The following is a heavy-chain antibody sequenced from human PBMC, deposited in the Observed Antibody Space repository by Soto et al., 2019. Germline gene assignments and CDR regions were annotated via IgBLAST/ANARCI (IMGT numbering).Heavy chain of an antibody. V-gene: IGHV6-1*01. Sequence: PSQTLSLTCAISGDSVSSNSAAWVWIRQSPSRGLEWLGRTYYRSKWYHDYAVSLKSRITISPDTSKNQLSLQLNSVTPEDSAVYYCARACLEWFNNNPYGMDGWGQGNTVTVSS. CDR2: TYYRSKWYH. J-gene: IGHJ6*02. CDR3: ARACLEWFNNNPYGMDG. CDR1: GDSVSSNSAA. D-gene: IGHD3-3*02.